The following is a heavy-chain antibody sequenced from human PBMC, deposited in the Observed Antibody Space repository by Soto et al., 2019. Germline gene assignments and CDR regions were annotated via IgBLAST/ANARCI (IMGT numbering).Heavy chain of an antibody. CDR1: GGSISSGGYY. Sequence: QVQLQESGPGLVKPSQTLSLTCTVSGGSISSGGYYWSWIRQHPGKGLEWIGYIYYSGSTYYNPSLNSRVTISVDTSKNQFSLKLSSVTATDTAVYYCASIYCSGGSCWLGWFDPWGQGNLVTVSS. D-gene: IGHD2-15*01. J-gene: IGHJ5*02. CDR3: ASIYCSGGSCWLGWFDP. CDR2: IYYSGST. V-gene: IGHV4-31*03.